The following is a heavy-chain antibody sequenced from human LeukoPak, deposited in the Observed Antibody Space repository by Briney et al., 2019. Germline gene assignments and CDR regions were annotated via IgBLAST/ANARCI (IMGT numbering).Heavy chain of an antibody. J-gene: IGHJ4*02. CDR2: IYYSGST. CDR1: GGSISSYY. Sequence: NPSETLSLTCTVSGGSISSYYWSWIRQPPGKGLEWMGYIYYSGSTNYNPSLKSRVTISVDTSKNQFSLKLSSVTAADTAVYYCARKGGYSGSFDYWGQGTLVTVSS. V-gene: IGHV4-59*01. D-gene: IGHD6-6*01. CDR3: ARKGGYSGSFDY.